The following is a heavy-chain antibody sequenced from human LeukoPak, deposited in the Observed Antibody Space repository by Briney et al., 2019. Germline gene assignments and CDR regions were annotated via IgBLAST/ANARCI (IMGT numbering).Heavy chain of an antibody. D-gene: IGHD2-15*01. J-gene: IGHJ3*02. CDR3: ARSLHVVVVAATTGDAFDI. V-gene: IGHV1-69*13. CDR2: IIPIFGTA. Sequence: GASVKVSCKASGGTFSSYAISWVRQAPGQGLEWTGGIIPIFGTANYAQKFQGRVTITADESTSTAYMELSSLRSEDTAVYYCARSLHVVVVAATTGDAFDIWGQGTMVTVSS. CDR1: GGTFSSYA.